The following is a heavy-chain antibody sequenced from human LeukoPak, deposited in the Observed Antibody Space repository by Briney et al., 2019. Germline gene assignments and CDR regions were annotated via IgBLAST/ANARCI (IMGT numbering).Heavy chain of an antibody. CDR2: ISSSSSYI. Sequence: GGSLGLSCAASGFTFSSYSMNWVRQAPGKGLEWVSSISSSSSYIYCADSVKGRFTISRDNAKNSLYLQMNSLRAEDAAVYHCARSFLSIAAAATDYWGQGTLVTVSS. D-gene: IGHD6-13*01. J-gene: IGHJ4*02. V-gene: IGHV3-21*01. CDR1: GFTFSSYS. CDR3: ARSFLSIAAAATDY.